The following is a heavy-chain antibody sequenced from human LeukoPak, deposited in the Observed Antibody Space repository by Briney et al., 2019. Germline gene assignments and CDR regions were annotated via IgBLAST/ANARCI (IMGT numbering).Heavy chain of an antibody. V-gene: IGHV3-30*04. CDR3: VLIAAAGTAFDY. CDR1: GFTFSSYA. Sequence: GRSLRLSCAASGFTFSSYAMHWVRQAPGKGLEWVAVLSYDGSNKYYADSVKGRFTISRDNSKNTLHLQMNSLRAEDTAVYYCVLIAAAGTAFDYWGQRTLGTVSS. J-gene: IGHJ4*02. CDR2: LSYDGSNK. D-gene: IGHD6-13*01.